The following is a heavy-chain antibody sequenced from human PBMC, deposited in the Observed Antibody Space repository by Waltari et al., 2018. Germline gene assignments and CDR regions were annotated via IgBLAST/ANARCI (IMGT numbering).Heavy chain of an antibody. CDR3: AMRIN. CDR1: GFTFGSYA. CDR2: ITGSSDIT. V-gene: IGHV3-23*01. Sequence: EVQLLESGGGLVQPGGSLRLSCAASGFTFGSYAMNWVRQAPGKGLQWVSTITGSSDITQYADSLKGRFTISRDKSKNTLYLQMNSLRAEDTALYYCAMRINWGQGTLVTVSS. J-gene: IGHJ4*02.